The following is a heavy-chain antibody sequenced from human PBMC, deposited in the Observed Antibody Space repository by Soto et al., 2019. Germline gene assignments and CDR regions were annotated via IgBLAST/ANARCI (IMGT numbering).Heavy chain of an antibody. J-gene: IGHJ6*02. D-gene: IGHD4-17*01. CDR1: GFTFSSYA. CDR3: AKDHWDHGESYGAPPYYYGMDV. V-gene: IGHV3-23*01. Sequence: GGSLRLSCAASGFTFSSYAMSWVRQAPGKGLEWVSAISGSGGSTYYADSVKGRFTNSRDNSKNTLYLQMNSLRAEDTAVYYRAKDHWDHGESYGAPPYYYGMDVWGQGTTVTVSS. CDR2: ISGSGGST.